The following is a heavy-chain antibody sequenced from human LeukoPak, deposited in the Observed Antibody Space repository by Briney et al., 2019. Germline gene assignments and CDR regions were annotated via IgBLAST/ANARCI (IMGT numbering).Heavy chain of an antibody. V-gene: IGHV4-4*07. D-gene: IGHD3-10*01. J-gene: IGHJ6*03. CDR2: IYTSGST. CDR1: GGSISSYH. CDR3: ARESGNYYYYYYMDV. Sequence: SETLSLTCTVFGGSISSYHWNWIRQPAGKGLEWIGRIYTSGSTNYNPSLKSRVTISVDTSKNQFSLKLSSVTAADTAVYYCARESGNYYYYYYMDVWGKGTTVTVSS.